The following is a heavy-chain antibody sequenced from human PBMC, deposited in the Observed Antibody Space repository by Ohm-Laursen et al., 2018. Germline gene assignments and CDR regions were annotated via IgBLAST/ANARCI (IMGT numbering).Heavy chain of an antibody. CDR2: IKSETEGGTT. Sequence: PRLSCAASGFTFTNAWMNWVRQAPGKGLEWVGQIKSETEGGTTDYAAPVTGRFTISRDDSKNTLFLQMNSLKTDDTAVYYCTTGWAISVAFSWGQGTLVTVSS. D-gene: IGHD6-19*01. J-gene: IGHJ4*02. CDR3: TTGWAISVAFS. CDR1: GFTFTNAW. V-gene: IGHV3-15*01.